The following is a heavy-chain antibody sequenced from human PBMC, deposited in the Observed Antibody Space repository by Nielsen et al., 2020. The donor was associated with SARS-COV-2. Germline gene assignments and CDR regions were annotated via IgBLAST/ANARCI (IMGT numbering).Heavy chain of an antibody. Sequence: GGSLRLSCAASGFTFRSYDMHWVRQTAGKGLEWISAIGSAGDTYSPDSVKGRFTISRDNSKNTLYLQMNSLRAEDTAVYYCASDYGGNFSYWGQGTLVTVSS. CDR2: IGSAGDT. J-gene: IGHJ4*02. CDR1: GFTFRSYD. V-gene: IGHV3-13*01. CDR3: ASDYGGNFSY. D-gene: IGHD4-23*01.